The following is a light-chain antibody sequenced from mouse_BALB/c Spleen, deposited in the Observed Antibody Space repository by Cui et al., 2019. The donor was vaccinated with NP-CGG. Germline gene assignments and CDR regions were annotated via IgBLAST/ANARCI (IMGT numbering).Light chain of an antibody. Sequence: QAVVTQESALTTSPGETVTRNCRSSTGAVTTSNYANWVQEKPDHLFTGLIGGTNNRAPGVPARFSGSLIGDKAALTITGAQTEDEAIYFCALWYSNHWVFGGGTKLTVL. J-gene: IGLJ1*01. CDR1: TGAVTTSNY. CDR3: ALWYSNHWV. CDR2: GTN. V-gene: IGLV1*01.